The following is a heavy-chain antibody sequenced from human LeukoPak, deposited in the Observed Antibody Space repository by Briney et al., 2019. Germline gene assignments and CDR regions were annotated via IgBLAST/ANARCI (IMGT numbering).Heavy chain of an antibody. D-gene: IGHD1-26*01. CDR1: GGTFLSHT. Sequence: SVKVSCKTSGGTFLSHTFSWVRQAPGQGLEWMGKITPVINTANYAQTFQGRVSIYADKSTTTAYMDLSGLRPDDTAVYYCARVNLRGSNYNWFDPWGQGTLVTVAS. V-gene: IGHV1-69*08. CDR3: ARVNLRGSNYNWFDP. J-gene: IGHJ5*02. CDR2: ITPVINTA.